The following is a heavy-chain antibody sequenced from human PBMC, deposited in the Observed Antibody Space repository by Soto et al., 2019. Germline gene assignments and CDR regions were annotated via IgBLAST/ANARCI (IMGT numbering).Heavy chain of an antibody. Sequence: GGSLRLSCAASGFTFSSYSMNWVRQAPGKGLEWVSSISSGSSYIYYADSVKGRFTISRDNAKNSLYLQMNSLRAEDTAVYYCARIIGGATYYYYGMDVWGQGTTVTVSS. V-gene: IGHV3-21*01. D-gene: IGHD3-16*02. J-gene: IGHJ6*02. CDR1: GFTFSSYS. CDR3: ARIIGGATYYYYGMDV. CDR2: ISSGSSYI.